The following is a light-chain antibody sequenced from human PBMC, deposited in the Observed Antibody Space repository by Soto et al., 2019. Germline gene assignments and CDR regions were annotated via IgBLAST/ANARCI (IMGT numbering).Light chain of an antibody. CDR2: KAS. J-gene: IGKJ1*01. CDR3: QQYNRFPWT. Sequence: SQIPQSPSSLSASVGDRVTITCRASQGISTYLNWYQQKPGKAPTLLIYKASSLQSGVPSRFSGSGSGTDFTLTITNLQPDDSATYSCQQYNRFPWTFGQGTKVDIK. CDR1: QGISTY. V-gene: IGKV1-5*03.